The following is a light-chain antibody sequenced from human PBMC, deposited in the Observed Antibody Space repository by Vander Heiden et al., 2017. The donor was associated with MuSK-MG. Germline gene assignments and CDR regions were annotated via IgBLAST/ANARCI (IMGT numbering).Light chain of an antibody. V-gene: IGKV3-11*01. Sequence: EIQLTQSPATLSLSPGQRHTLSCRASQSVSSYLAWYQQKPGQAPTLLIFDASTRATGIPARFSGSGSGTDFTLTISSLEPEDFAVYYCQQRNTWPLTFGGGTKVEIK. CDR2: DAS. CDR3: QQRNTWPLT. J-gene: IGKJ4*01. CDR1: QSVSSY.